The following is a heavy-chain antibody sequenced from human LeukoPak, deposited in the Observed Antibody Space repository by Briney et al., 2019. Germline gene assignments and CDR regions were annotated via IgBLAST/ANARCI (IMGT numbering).Heavy chain of an antibody. CDR1: GFTFSSYG. D-gene: IGHD5-18*01. Sequence: GGSLRLSCAASGFTFSSYGMHWVRQAPGKGLEWVAFIRYDGTNKYYADSVQGRFTISRDNSKNTPYLQMNSLRAEDTAVYYCAKGYSYGCDYWGQGTLVTVSS. CDR3: AKGYSYGCDY. J-gene: IGHJ4*02. CDR2: IRYDGTNK. V-gene: IGHV3-30*02.